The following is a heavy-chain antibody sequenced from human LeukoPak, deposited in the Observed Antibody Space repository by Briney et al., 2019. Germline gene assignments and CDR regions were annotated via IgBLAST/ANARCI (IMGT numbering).Heavy chain of an antibody. Sequence: SETLSLTCTVSGGSMNSGSYYWSWIRQPAGKGLEWIGHIYTKGLESIGLIYTSGSTDYNPSLKSRVTISVDTSKNQFSLKLSSVTAADTAVYYCAASPILAGYYSLNYFDYWGQGTPVTVSS. CDR1: GGSMNSGSYY. D-gene: IGHD3-9*01. J-gene: IGHJ4*02. CDR2: IYTSGST. V-gene: IGHV4-61*10. CDR3: AASPILAGYYSLNYFDY.